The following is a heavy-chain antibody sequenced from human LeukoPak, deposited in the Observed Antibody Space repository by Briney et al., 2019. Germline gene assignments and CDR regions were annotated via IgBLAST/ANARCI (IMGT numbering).Heavy chain of an antibody. CDR3: ARGASTHFDN. D-gene: IGHD1-26*01. V-gene: IGHV3-13*04. Sequence: GESLKISCAASGFTFSNYDMHWVRQATGKGLEWVSAIGTAGDTYYPGSVRGRFTMSRENAKSSLYLQMNSLTAGDTAVYYCARGASTHFDNWGQGILVTVSS. CDR1: GFTFSNYD. CDR2: IGTAGDT. J-gene: IGHJ4*02.